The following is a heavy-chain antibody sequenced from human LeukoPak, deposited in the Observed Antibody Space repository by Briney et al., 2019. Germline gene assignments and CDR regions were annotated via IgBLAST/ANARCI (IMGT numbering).Heavy chain of an antibody. CDR1: GGSISSGGYS. CDR2: IYYSEST. J-gene: IGHJ4*02. D-gene: IGHD5-18*01. V-gene: IGHV4-30-4*07. Sequence: SETLSLTCAVSGGSISSGGYSWSWIRQPPGKGLEWIGYIYYSESTQYNPSLKSRVTISLDTSKNQFSLKLSSVTAADTAVYYCARLGYSYGAFDYWGPGTLVTVSS. CDR3: ARLGYSYGAFDY.